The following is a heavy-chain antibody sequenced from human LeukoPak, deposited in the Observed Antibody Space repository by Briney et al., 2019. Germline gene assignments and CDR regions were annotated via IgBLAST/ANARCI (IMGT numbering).Heavy chain of an antibody. Sequence: GGSLRLSCTASGFTFSDYWMSWVRQTPEKGLEWVANIKQDGREKVYLDSVKGRFTISGGNAQTSLYLHMNSLRAEDTAVYYCARDPYSSSWSYGMDVWGRGTTVTVSS. D-gene: IGHD6-13*01. CDR3: ARDPYSSSWSYGMDV. J-gene: IGHJ6*02. CDR1: GFTFSDYW. CDR2: IKQDGREK. V-gene: IGHV3-7*05.